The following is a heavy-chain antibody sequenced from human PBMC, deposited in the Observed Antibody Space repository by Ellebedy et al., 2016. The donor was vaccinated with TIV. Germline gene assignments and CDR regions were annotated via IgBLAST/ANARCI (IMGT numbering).Heavy chain of an antibody. Sequence: GESLKISCTGSGYSFTTYWISWVRQMPGKGLEWMGRIDPSDSYIKYSPSFQGHVTISVDKSISTAYLQWSSLKASDTAMYYCARHMNTAMTNDHWGQGTLVTVSS. CDR3: ARHMNTAMTNDH. V-gene: IGHV5-10-1*01. CDR1: GYSFTTYW. J-gene: IGHJ4*02. D-gene: IGHD5-18*01. CDR2: IDPSDSYI.